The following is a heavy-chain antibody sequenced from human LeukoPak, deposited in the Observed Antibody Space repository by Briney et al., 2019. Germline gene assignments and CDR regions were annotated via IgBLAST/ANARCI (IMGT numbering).Heavy chain of an antibody. J-gene: IGHJ6*03. CDR3: ARGDYYYYYMDV. V-gene: IGHV4-61*02. Sequence: SQTLSLTCTVSGGSISSGSYYWSWIRQPAGKGLEWIGRIYTSGSTNYNPSLKSRVTISVDTSKNQFSLKLSSVTAADTAVYYCARGDYYYYYMDVWGKGTTVTISS. CDR1: GGSISSGSYY. CDR2: IYTSGST.